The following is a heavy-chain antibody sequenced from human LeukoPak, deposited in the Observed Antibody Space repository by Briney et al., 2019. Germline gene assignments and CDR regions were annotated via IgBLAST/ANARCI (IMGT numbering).Heavy chain of an antibody. Sequence: SVKVSCKASGGTFSSYAISWVRQAPGQGLEWMGRIIPILGIANYAQKFQGRVTITADKSTSTAYMELSSLRSEDTAVYYCARDLGSGWTNYYYYGMDVWGQGTTVTVSS. V-gene: IGHV1-69*04. CDR3: ARDLGSGWTNYYYYGMDV. D-gene: IGHD6-19*01. J-gene: IGHJ6*02. CDR2: IIPILGIA. CDR1: GGTFSSYA.